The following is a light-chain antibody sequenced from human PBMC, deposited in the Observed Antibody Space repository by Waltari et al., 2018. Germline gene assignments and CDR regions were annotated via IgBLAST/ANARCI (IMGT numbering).Light chain of an antibody. CDR2: GAS. J-gene: IGKJ1*01. Sequence: DIQMTQSPSTLSASVGDTVIISCRASQSITTSLAWYQQKPGKAPDVLIYGASNLESGVPSRFSGSGSGTDFTLTISSLQPEDFATYYCQQANIFPWTFGQGTKVEIK. CDR1: QSITTS. V-gene: IGKV1-5*03. CDR3: QQANIFPWT.